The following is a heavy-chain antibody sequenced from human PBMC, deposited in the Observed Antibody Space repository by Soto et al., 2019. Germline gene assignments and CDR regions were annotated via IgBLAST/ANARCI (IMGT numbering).Heavy chain of an antibody. CDR3: ARLVSHRTLDYYDSSGTRPYYYGMDV. D-gene: IGHD3-22*01. Sequence: SSETLSLTCAVYGGSFSGYYWSWIRQPPWKGLEWIGEINHSGSTNYNPSLKSRVTISVDTSKNQFSLKLSSVTAADTAVYYCARLVSHRTLDYYDSSGTRPYYYGMDVWGQGTTITVYS. J-gene: IGHJ6*01. CDR1: GGSFSGYY. V-gene: IGHV4-34*01. CDR2: INHSGST.